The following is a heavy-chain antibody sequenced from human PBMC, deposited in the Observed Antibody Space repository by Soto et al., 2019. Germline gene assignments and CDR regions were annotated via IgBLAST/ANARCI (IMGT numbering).Heavy chain of an antibody. J-gene: IGHJ3*02. V-gene: IGHV1-18*01. CDR1: GYTFTSYG. CDR3: AAGVMTTVTTNAFHI. Sequence: GASVKVSCKASGYTFTSYGISWVRQAPGQGLEWMGWISAYNGNTNYAQKLQGRVTMTTDTSTSTAYMELRSLRSDDTAVYYCAAGVMTTVTTNAFHIWGQGTMVTVSS. CDR2: ISAYNGNT. D-gene: IGHD4-17*01.